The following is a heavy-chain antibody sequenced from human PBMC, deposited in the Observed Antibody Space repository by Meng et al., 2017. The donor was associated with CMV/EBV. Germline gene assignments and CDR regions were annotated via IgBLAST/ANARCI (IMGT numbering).Heavy chain of an antibody. V-gene: IGHV4-34*01. Sequence: SFSGCYWSWIRQPPGKGLEWIGEINHSGSTNYNPSLKSRVTISVDTSKNQFSLKLSSVTAADTAVYYCARGVGYCSSTSCYPRFDPWGQGTLVTVSS. J-gene: IGHJ5*02. D-gene: IGHD2-2*01. CDR3: ARGVGYCSSTSCYPRFDP. CDR2: INHSGST. CDR1: SFSGCY.